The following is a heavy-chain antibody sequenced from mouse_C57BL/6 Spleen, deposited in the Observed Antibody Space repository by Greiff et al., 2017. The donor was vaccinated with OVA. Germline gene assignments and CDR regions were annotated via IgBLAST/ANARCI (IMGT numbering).Heavy chain of an antibody. V-gene: IGHV5-17*01. CDR2: ISSGSSTI. D-gene: IGHD1-1*01. CDR1: GFTFSDYG. CDR3: AKAYYYGPFAY. J-gene: IGHJ3*01. Sequence: EVQVVESGGGLVKPGGSLKLSCAASGFTFSDYGMHWVRQAPEKGLEWVAYISSGSSTIYYADTVKGRFTISRDNAKNTLFLQMTSLRSEDTAMYYCAKAYYYGPFAYWGQGTLVTVSA.